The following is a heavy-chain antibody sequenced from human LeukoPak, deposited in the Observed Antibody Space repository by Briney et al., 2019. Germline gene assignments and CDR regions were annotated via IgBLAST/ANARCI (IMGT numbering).Heavy chain of an antibody. CDR2: IYTSGST. CDR1: GGSISSGSNY. V-gene: IGHV4-61*02. D-gene: IGHD4-17*01. J-gene: IGHJ6*03. CDR3: ARDAYGDYDSSYYYYYMDV. Sequence: SQTLSLTCTVSGGSISSGSNYWSWIRQPAGKGLEWIGRIYTSGSTNYNPSLKSRVTISVDTSKNQFSLKLSSVTAADTAVYYCARDAYGDYDSSYYYYYMDVWGKGTTVTVSS.